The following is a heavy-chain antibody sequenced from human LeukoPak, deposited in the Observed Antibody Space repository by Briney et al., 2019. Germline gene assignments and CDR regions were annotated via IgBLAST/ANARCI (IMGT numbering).Heavy chain of an antibody. Sequence: ASVKVSCKAFGYTFTSNYMHWVRQAPGQGPEWMGVISPSGGSTTYAQKFQGRVTLTRDMSTSTDYLELSSLRSEDTAVYYCARAPRVHDNWFDPWGQGTLVTVSS. CDR2: ISPSGGST. V-gene: IGHV1-46*01. J-gene: IGHJ5*02. CDR3: ARAPRVHDNWFDP. CDR1: GYTFTSNY.